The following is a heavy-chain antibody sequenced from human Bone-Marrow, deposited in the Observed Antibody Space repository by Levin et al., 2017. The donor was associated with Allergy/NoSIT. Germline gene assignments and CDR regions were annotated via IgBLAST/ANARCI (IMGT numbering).Heavy chain of an antibody. D-gene: IGHD3-3*01. CDR3: AKRRSAGPADFDY. CDR1: GFIFSSNA. Sequence: GESLKISCAASGFIFSSNAMSWVRQAPGKGLEWVSGFSTSGNTYYADSVQGRFTISRDNSKNTLLLQMDSLRVEDTAIYYCAKRRSAGPADFDYWGQGTLVTVSS. CDR2: FSTSGNT. V-gene: IGHV3-23*01. J-gene: IGHJ4*02.